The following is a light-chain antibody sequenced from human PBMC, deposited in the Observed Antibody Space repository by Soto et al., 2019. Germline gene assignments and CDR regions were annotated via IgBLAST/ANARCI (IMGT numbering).Light chain of an antibody. CDR2: GAS. V-gene: IGKV3D-15*01. CDR3: QHYNSYSEA. J-gene: IGKJ1*01. Sequence: EIVMTQSPATLSVSPVERATLSCRASQTVNSNLAWYQKKPGQAPRLLIYGASTRAPGIPARFSSSGSGTEFTLTISSLQPDDFATYYCQHYNSYSEAFGQGTKVDIK. CDR1: QTVNSN.